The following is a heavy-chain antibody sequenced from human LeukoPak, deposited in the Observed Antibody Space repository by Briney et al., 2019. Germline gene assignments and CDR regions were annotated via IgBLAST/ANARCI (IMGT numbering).Heavy chain of an antibody. CDR1: GGSISSSSYY. CDR2: IYYSGST. V-gene: IGHV4-39*01. CDR3: ARQKALVVVAAQFDP. D-gene: IGHD2-15*01. Sequence: SETLSLTCTVSGGSISSSSYYWGWIRQPPGKGLEWIGSIYYSGSTYYNPSLKSRVTISVDTSKNQFSLKLSSVTAADTAVHYCARQKALVVVAAQFDPWGQGTLVTVSS. J-gene: IGHJ5*02.